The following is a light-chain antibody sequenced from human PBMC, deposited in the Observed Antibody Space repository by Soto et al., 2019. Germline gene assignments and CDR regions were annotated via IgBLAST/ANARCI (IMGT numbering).Light chain of an antibody. J-gene: IGKJ1*01. CDR3: QQSYSTFWT. CDR2: HAS. CDR1: QSISNR. Sequence: DIQMTHSPSTLPASVGDRVTITCRASQSISNRLAWYQQKPGTAPKVLIYHASNLQSGVPSRFSGSGSGTDFTLTISSLQPEDFATYYCQQSYSTFWTFGQGTKVDIK. V-gene: IGKV1-39*01.